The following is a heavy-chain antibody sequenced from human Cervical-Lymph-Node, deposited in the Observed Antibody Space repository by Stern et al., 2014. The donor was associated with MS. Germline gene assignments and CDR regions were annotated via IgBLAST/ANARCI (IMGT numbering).Heavy chain of an antibody. D-gene: IGHD4-17*01. J-gene: IGHJ4*02. V-gene: IGHV5-51*01. CDR1: GYTFTSYW. Sequence: EMQLVESGPGVKRPGESLKISCQASGYTFTSYWIGWERQRPGEGLEGVAIIFLGGSEIRNSHPFPGRATISADKYRTTDYLQWTNLKASDTAIYYCARQRSFDYWGQGTLVTVSS. CDR3: ARQRSFDY. CDR2: IFLGGSEI.